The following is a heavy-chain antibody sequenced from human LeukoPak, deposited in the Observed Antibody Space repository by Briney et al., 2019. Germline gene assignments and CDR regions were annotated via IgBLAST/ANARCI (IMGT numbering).Heavy chain of an antibody. D-gene: IGHD1-7*01. CDR2: INPNSGGT. CDR1: GYTFTGYY. Sequence: ASVKVSCKASGYTFTGYYMHWVRQAPGQGLEWMGWINPNSGGTNYAQKFQGRVTMTRDTSISTAYMELSRLRSDDTAVYYCARSLRELELRADYYYMDVWGKGTTVTVSS. CDR3: ARSLRELELRADYYYMDV. V-gene: IGHV1-2*02. J-gene: IGHJ6*03.